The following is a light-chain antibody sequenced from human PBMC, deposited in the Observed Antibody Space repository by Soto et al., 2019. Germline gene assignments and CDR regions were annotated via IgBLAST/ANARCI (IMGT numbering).Light chain of an antibody. CDR1: QSISSW. CDR2: DAS. Sequence: DIQMTQSPSTLSASVGDRVAITCRSSQSISSWLAWYQQKPGKAPKLLIYDASSLESGVPSRFSGSGSWTEFTLTISSLQPDEFATYYCQQYNSYSPPITFGQGTRLEIK. CDR3: QQYNSYSPPIT. J-gene: IGKJ5*01. V-gene: IGKV1-5*01.